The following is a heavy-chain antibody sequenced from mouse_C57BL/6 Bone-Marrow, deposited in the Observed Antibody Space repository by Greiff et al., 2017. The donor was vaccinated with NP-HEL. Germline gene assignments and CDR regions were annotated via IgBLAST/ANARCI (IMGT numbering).Heavy chain of an antibody. CDR3: ARQEYYGSSPYYFDY. D-gene: IGHD1-1*01. CDR2: ISNGGGST. J-gene: IGHJ2*01. V-gene: IGHV5-12*01. Sequence: EVQLVESGGGLVQPGGSLKLSCAASGFTFSDYYMYWVRQTPEKRLEWVAYISNGGGSTYYPDTVKGRFTISRDNAKNTLYLQMSRLKSEDTAMYYCARQEYYGSSPYYFDYWGQGTTLTVSS. CDR1: GFTFSDYY.